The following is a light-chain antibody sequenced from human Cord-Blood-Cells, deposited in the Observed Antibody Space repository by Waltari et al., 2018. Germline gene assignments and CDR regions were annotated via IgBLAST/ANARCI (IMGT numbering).Light chain of an antibody. CDR2: AAS. CDR1: QGISSY. CDR3: QQYYSYPYT. Sequence: AIRMTQSPPSLSASKGDRVTITCRASQGISSYLAWYQQKPGKAPKLLIYAASTLQSGVPSRFSGSGSGTDFTLTISCLQSEDFATYYCQQYYSYPYTFGQGTKLEIK. V-gene: IGKV1-8*01. J-gene: IGKJ2*01.